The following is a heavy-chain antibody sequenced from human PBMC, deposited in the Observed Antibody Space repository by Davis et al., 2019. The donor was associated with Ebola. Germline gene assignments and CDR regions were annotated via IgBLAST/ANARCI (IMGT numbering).Heavy chain of an antibody. V-gene: IGHV4-34*01. CDR3: ARGGGFGGYGMDV. D-gene: IGHD3-10*01. CDR1: GGSFSGYY. Sequence: MPSETLSLTCAVYGGSFSGYYWTWIRQPPGKGLEWIGEINYSGGTNYNPSLKSRVTISVNTSKNQFSLKLSSVTAADTAVYYCARGGGFGGYGMDVWGQGTTVTASS. CDR2: INYSGGT. J-gene: IGHJ6*02.